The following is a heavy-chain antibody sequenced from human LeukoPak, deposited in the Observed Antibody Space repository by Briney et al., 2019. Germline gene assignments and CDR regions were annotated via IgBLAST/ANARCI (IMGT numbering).Heavy chain of an antibody. CDR1: GFTFSSYG. J-gene: IGHJ4*02. CDR2: IRYDGSNK. Sequence: GGSLRLSCAASGFTFSSYGMHWVRQAPGKGLEWVAFIRYDGSNKYYADSVKGRFTISRDNSKNTLYLQMNSLRAEDTAVYYCARDRDYYDSSGYYLAGNDYWGQGTLVTVSS. V-gene: IGHV3-30*02. CDR3: ARDRDYYDSSGYYLAGNDY. D-gene: IGHD3-22*01.